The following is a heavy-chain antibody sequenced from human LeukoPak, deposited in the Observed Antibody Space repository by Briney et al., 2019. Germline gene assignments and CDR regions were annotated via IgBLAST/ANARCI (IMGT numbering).Heavy chain of an antibody. J-gene: IGHJ5*02. CDR1: GGSIRSGGYY. CDR3: ARGWVDIVATTPYNWFDP. D-gene: IGHD5-12*01. V-gene: IGHV4-34*01. Sequence: PSETLSLTCTVSGGSIRSGGYYWSWIRQPPGKGLEWIGEINHSGSTNYNPSLKSRVTISVDTSKNQFSLQLSSVTAADTAVYYCARGWVDIVATTPYNWFDPWGQGTLVTVSS. CDR2: INHSGST.